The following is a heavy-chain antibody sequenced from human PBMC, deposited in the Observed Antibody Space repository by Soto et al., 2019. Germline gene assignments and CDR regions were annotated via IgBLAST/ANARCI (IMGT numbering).Heavy chain of an antibody. Sequence: QVQLAQSTGEVKKPGASVRVSCKATGYTFIRYGIAWVRQAPGQGFEWMGWISPYNDHTVYAQKFQGRVTMTADTSKSTVYMKLRGLKSDDTAVYYCARGGYYDNSWGKLSHYGLDVWGQGTSVSVSS. J-gene: IGHJ6*02. CDR3: ARGGYYDNSWGKLSHYGLDV. D-gene: IGHD3-16*01. V-gene: IGHV1-18*01. CDR2: ISPYNDHT. CDR1: GYTFIRYG.